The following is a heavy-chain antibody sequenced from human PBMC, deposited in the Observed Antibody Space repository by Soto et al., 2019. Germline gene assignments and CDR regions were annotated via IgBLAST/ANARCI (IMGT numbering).Heavy chain of an antibody. Sequence: QVQLGQSGAEVKKPGASVKVSCQASGYTFTGFFMHWVRQAPGQGLEWMGWINPNSGDTEYAQNFQGWVTMTRDTSISAAYMELSRLRSDDTAVYYCASGGSTVTREFDYWGQGTLVIVSS. D-gene: IGHD4-17*01. CDR3: ASGGSTVTREFDY. V-gene: IGHV1-2*04. CDR2: INPNSGDT. J-gene: IGHJ4*02. CDR1: GYTFTGFF.